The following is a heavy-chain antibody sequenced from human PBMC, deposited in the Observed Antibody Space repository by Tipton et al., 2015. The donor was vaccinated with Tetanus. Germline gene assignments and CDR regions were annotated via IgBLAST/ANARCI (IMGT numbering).Heavy chain of an antibody. J-gene: IGHJ4*02. CDR1: GGSVSGSSHY. CDR2: IYHSGNT. D-gene: IGHD1-1*01. V-gene: IGHV4-61*01. Sequence: TLSLTCTVSGGSVSGSSHYWSWIRQPPGKQLEWVGYIYHSGNTNYNPSLKSRVTISFGTSKNQFSLNLESVTPADTADYYCARANNDIPKKGPFDSWGQGTLVIVSS. CDR3: ARANNDIPKKGPFDS.